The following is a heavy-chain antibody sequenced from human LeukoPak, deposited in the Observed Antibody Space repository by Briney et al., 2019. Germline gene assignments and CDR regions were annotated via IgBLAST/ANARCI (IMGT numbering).Heavy chain of an antibody. CDR1: GYTFTSYG. D-gene: IGHD6-13*01. CDR3: ARDSPRAIAAAGGGY. Sequence: ASVNVSCKASGYTFTSYGISWVRQAPGQGLEWMGWISAYNGNTNYAQKLQGRVTMTTDTSTSTAYMELRSLRSDDTAVYYCARDSPRAIAAAGGGYWGQGTLVTVSS. V-gene: IGHV1-18*01. J-gene: IGHJ4*02. CDR2: ISAYNGNT.